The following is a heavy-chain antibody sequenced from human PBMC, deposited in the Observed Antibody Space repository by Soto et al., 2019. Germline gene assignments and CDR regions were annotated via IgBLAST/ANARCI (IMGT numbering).Heavy chain of an antibody. J-gene: IGHJ4*02. V-gene: IGHV3-53*02. D-gene: IGHD3-10*01. Sequence: EVQLVETGGGLIQPGGSLRLSCAASGFSISSNYMTWVRQAPGKGLEWVSLLYSGGTSYYADSVKGRFTISRDNSKNILFLQMNRLKTEDTAVYYCARGQQVSTIRGVQGFDYWGQGTLVTVSS. CDR2: LYSGGTS. CDR3: ARGQQVSTIRGVQGFDY. CDR1: GFSISSNY.